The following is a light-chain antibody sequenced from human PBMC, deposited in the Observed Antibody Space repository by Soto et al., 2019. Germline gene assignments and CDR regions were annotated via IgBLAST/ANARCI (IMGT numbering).Light chain of an antibody. V-gene: IGLV6-57*02. CDR3: QSYATSSLWV. CDR2: EDD. Sequence: NFMLTQPHSVSESPGKTVPISCTGSNGDITNNFVLWYQQRPGSAPTTLIYEDDQRPSGVPDRFAGSIDSSSNSASLTISGLRTEDEADYFCQSYATSSLWVFVGGTKVTVL. J-gene: IGLJ3*02. CDR1: NGDITNNF.